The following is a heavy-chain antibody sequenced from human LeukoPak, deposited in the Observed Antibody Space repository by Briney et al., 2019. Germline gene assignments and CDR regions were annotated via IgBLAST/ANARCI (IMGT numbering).Heavy chain of an antibody. CDR3: VSLTTVSPFDY. Sequence: GGSLRLSCAASGFTFGSYWMTWVRQAPGKGLEWVASINQDGTEKQFVDSVKGRFTISRDNAENSVYLQMTSLRAEDTAVYYCVSLTTVSPFDYWGQGTLVTVSS. D-gene: IGHD4-17*01. CDR1: GFTFGSYW. CDR2: INQDGTEK. J-gene: IGHJ4*02. V-gene: IGHV3-7*01.